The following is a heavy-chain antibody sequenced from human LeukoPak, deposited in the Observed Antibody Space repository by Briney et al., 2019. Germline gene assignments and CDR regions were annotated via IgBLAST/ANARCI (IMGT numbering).Heavy chain of an antibody. Sequence: PSQTLSLTCTVSGGSISSGGYYWRWIRQHPGKGLEWIGYIYYSGSTYYNPSLKSRVTISVDTSKNQFSLKLSSVTAADTAVYYCAREAGIAAAGTLDWFDPWGQGTLVTVSS. CDR2: IYYSGST. D-gene: IGHD6-13*01. J-gene: IGHJ5*02. V-gene: IGHV4-31*03. CDR3: AREAGIAAAGTLDWFDP. CDR1: GGSISSGGYY.